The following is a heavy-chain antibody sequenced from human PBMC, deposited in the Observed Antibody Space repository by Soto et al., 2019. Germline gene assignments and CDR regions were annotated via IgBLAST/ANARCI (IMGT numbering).Heavy chain of an antibody. Sequence: SETLSLTCTVSGGSISSYYWSWIRQPPGKGLEWIGYIYYSGSTNYNPSLKSRVTISVDTSKNQFSLKLSSVTAAGTAVYYCARDLYRYQLPNYYYYYGMDVWGQGTTVTVSS. CDR2: IYYSGST. V-gene: IGHV4-59*01. D-gene: IGHD2-2*01. CDR1: GGSISSYY. CDR3: ARDLYRYQLPNYYYYYGMDV. J-gene: IGHJ6*02.